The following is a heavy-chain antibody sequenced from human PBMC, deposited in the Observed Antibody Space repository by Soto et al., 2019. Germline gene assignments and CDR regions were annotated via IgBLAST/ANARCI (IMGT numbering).Heavy chain of an antibody. V-gene: IGHV4-59*08. CDR2: IYYSGSA. Sequence: QVQLQESSTGLVRPSETLSLTCTVSGGSISIYYWSWIRQPPGKGLEWIGYIYYSGSANYNPSLKSRVTISVDTSKNQFSLKLSSATAADTAVYYCARNYGGNVDYWGQGTLVTVSS. J-gene: IGHJ4*02. CDR3: ARNYGGNVDY. CDR1: GGSISIYY. D-gene: IGHD4-17*01.